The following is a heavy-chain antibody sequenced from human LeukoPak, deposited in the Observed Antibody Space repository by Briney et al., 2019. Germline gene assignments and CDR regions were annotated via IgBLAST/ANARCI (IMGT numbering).Heavy chain of an antibody. CDR1: SGSINNHY. J-gene: IGHJ4*02. CDR2: IYNSWNT. V-gene: IGHV4-59*11. Sequence: SETLSPTCIVSSGSINNHYWSWIRQPPGKGLEWIGYIYNSWNTNYNPSLQSRVTISMDASRKQFSLNLTSVTAADTAVYYCARDQIGYGLDYWGQGTLVTVPS. D-gene: IGHD5-18*01. CDR3: ARDQIGYGLDY.